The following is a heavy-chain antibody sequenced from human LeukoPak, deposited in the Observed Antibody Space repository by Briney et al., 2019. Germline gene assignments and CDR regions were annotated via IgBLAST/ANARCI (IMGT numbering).Heavy chain of an antibody. CDR3: ARNNDMDV. CDR1: GFILSNHW. V-gene: IGHV3-7*03. CDR2: VNKDGSEK. D-gene: IGHD1/OR15-1a*01. J-gene: IGHJ6*02. Sequence: PGSSLRLSCAASGFILSNHWMTWVRQAPGKGPEWVANVNKDGSEKYYVDSVKGRFTISRDTAKNSLYLQMNNLGAEDTALYYCARNNDMDVWGQGTTVIVSS.